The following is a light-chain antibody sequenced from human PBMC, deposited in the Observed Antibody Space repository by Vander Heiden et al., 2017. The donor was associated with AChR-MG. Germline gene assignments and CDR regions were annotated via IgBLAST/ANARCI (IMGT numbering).Light chain of an antibody. CDR3: QQYSNWPSYT. J-gene: IGKJ2*01. Sequence: VMTPSPATLSVSPGETVILSCRASQSVRSNLAWYQQRPGQAPRLLIYGASTRATDIPARFSGRGSGTEFTLTITSLQSEDFALYFCQQYSNWPSYTFGQGAKLEIK. V-gene: IGKV3-15*01. CDR2: GAS. CDR1: QSVRSN.